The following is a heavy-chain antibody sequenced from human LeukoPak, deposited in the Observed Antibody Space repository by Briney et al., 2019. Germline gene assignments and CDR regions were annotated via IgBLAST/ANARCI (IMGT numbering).Heavy chain of an antibody. J-gene: IGHJ4*02. CDR2: ISSSSSTI. V-gene: IGHV3-48*01. CDR1: GFSVSSDY. CDR3: ARTTVPNY. D-gene: IGHD1-1*01. Sequence: GGSLRLSCAASGFSVSSDYMTWVRQAPGKGLEWVSYISSSSSTIYYADSVKGRFTISRDNAKNSLYLQMNSLRAEDTAVYYCARTTVPNYWGQGTLVTVSS.